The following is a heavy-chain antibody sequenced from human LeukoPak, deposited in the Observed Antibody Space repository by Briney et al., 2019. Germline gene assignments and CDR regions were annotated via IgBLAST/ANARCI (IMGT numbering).Heavy chain of an antibody. CDR1: GGTFSSHA. D-gene: IGHD2-2*01. CDR3: ARGLQYQLLKALGYYYMDV. J-gene: IGHJ6*03. CDR2: IIPISGTA. V-gene: IGHV1-69*05. Sequence: SVTVSCTASGGTFSSHAIAWVRQAPGQGPEWMGGIIPISGTANYAQKFQGRVTITTDESTSTAYMELSSLTSDDTAVYYCARGLQYQLLKALGYYYMDVWGEGTTVTVSS.